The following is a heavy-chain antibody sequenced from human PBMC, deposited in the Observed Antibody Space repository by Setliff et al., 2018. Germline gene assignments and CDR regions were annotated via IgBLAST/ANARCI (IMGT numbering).Heavy chain of an antibody. Sequence: PGESLKISCKGSGYSFTSYWIGWVRQMPGKGLEWMGIIYPGDSDTRYSPSFQGQVTIAADKSISTAYLQWISLKASDTAIYYCARYDSSGYHYYYGMDVWGQGTTVTVSS. CDR3: ARYDSSGYHYYYGMDV. D-gene: IGHD3-22*01. CDR1: GYSFTSYW. J-gene: IGHJ6*02. CDR2: IYPGDSDT. V-gene: IGHV5-51*03.